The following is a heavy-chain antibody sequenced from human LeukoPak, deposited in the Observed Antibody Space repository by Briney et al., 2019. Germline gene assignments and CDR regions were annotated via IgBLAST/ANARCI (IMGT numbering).Heavy chain of an antibody. D-gene: IGHD1-26*01. V-gene: IGHV4-59*01. Sequence: SETLSLTCTVSGGSISSYYWSWIRQPPGKGLEWIGYIYYSGSTNYNPSLMSRVTISVDTSKNQFSLKLSSVTAADTAVYYCARGKWELLSHYWCFDLWGRGTLVTVSS. J-gene: IGHJ2*01. CDR1: GGSISSYY. CDR3: ARGKWELLSHYWCFDL. CDR2: IYYSGST.